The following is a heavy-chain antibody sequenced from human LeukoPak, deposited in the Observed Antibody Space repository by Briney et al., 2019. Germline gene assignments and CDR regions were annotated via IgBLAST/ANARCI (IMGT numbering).Heavy chain of an antibody. CDR1: GYTFNNYD. D-gene: IGHD6-13*01. J-gene: IGHJ4*02. Sequence: ASVKVSCKASGYTFNNYDINWVRQATGQGLEWMGWMNPNTGNTGYGERFQGRVTMIRDNSISTAYMELSSLRSEDTAVYYCARGRGIAAEVRYYFDYWGQGTLVTVSS. V-gene: IGHV1-8*01. CDR3: ARGRGIAAEVRYYFDY. CDR2: MNPNTGNT.